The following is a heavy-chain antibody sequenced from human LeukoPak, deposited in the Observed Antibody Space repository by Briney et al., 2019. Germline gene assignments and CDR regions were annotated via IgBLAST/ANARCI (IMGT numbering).Heavy chain of an antibody. CDR1: GYTFTGYY. CDR2: INPTSGGT. CDR3: ARDPMDV. V-gene: IGHV1-2*02. Sequence: GASVKVSRKASGYTFTGYYIHWVRQAPGQGLEWMGWINPTSGGTDYAQKFQGRVTMTRDTSISSAYLELSRLTSDDTAVYYCARDPMDVWGKGTTVTVSS. J-gene: IGHJ6*03.